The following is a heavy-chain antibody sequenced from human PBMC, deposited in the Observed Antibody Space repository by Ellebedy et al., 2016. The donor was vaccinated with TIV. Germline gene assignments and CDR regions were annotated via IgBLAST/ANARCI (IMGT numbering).Heavy chain of an antibody. Sequence: MPSETLSLTCTVSGGSISNYYWSWIRQPPGKGLEWIGRIYTSGGTNYNPSLQSRVTMSVDTSKNQFSLKLSSVTAADTAVYYCAGGYSSGWTDYWGQGTLVTVSS. CDR1: GGSISNYY. V-gene: IGHV4-4*07. CDR2: IYTSGGT. CDR3: AGGYSSGWTDY. D-gene: IGHD6-19*01. J-gene: IGHJ4*02.